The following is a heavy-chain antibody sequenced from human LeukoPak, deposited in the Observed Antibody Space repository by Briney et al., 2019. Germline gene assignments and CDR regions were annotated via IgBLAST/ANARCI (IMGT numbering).Heavy chain of an antibody. V-gene: IGHV1-18*01. CDR2: ISAYNGNT. J-gene: IGHJ4*02. CDR1: GYTFTSYG. D-gene: IGHD4-11*01. CDR3: AGLMTTVTDPFDY. Sequence: GASVKVSCKASGYTFTSYGVSWVRQAPGQGLEWMGWISAYNGNTNYAQKLQGRVTMTTDTSTSTAYMELRSLRSDDTALYYCAGLMTTVTDPFDYWGQGTLVTVSS.